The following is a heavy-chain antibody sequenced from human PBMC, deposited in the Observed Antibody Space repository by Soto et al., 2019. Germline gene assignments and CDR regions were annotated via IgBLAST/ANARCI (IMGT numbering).Heavy chain of an antibody. Sequence: SETLSLTCTVSGVSISTGGYYWSWIRQHPGKGLEWIGYIYYSGSTYYNPSLKSRVTISVDTSKNQFSLKLSSVTAADTAIYYCARRYGYAFDIWGQGTMVTVSS. CDR2: IYYSGST. J-gene: IGHJ3*02. CDR3: ARRYGYAFDI. D-gene: IGHD5-18*01. V-gene: IGHV4-31*03. CDR1: GVSISTGGYY.